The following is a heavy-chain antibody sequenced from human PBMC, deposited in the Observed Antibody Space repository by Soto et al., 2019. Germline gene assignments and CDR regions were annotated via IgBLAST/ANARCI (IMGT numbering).Heavy chain of an antibody. CDR2: ISGSGGST. CDR1: GFTFSSYA. V-gene: IGHV3-23*01. CDR3: AKDPKGVVPAAIGINWFDP. Sequence: VGSLRLSCAASGFTFSSYAMSWVRQAPGKGLEWVSAISGSGGSTYYADSVKGRFTISRDNSKNTLYLQMNSLRAEDTAVYYCAKDPKGVVPAAIGINWFDPWGQGTLVTVSS. D-gene: IGHD2-2*01. J-gene: IGHJ5*02.